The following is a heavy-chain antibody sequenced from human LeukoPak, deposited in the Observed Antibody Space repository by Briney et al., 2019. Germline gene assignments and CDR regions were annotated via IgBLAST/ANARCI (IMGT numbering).Heavy chain of an antibody. V-gene: IGHV3-21*01. CDR3: ARDPRFVYYDSSGYHNYYFDY. CDR1: GFTFSSYA. D-gene: IGHD3-22*01. Sequence: GGSLRLSCAASGFTFSSYAMSWVRQAPGKGLEWVSSISSSSSYIYYVDSVKGRFTISRDNAKNSLYLQMNSLRAEDTAVYYCARDPRFVYYDSSGYHNYYFDYWGQGTLVTVSS. CDR2: ISSSSSYI. J-gene: IGHJ4*02.